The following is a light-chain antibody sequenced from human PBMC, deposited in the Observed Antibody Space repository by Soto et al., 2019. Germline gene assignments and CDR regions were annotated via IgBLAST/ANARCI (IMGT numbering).Light chain of an antibody. J-gene: IGLJ3*02. CDR1: SSDVGGYNY. Sequence: QSALTQPASVSGSPGQSITISCTGTSSDVGGYNYVSWYQQHPGKAPKLMIYEVSNRPSGVSNRFSGSKSGNTASLTISGFQAEDEADYYCSSYTSSSTRVFGGETKVTVL. V-gene: IGLV2-14*01. CDR2: EVS. CDR3: SSYTSSSTRV.